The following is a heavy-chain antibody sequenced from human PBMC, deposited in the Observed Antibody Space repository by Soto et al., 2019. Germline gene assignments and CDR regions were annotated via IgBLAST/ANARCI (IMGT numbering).Heavy chain of an antibody. CDR2: IYYSGST. CDR1: GGSISSGDYY. CDR3: ARERPDGARLDP. V-gene: IGHV4-30-4*01. D-gene: IGHD6-6*01. Sequence: QVQLQESGPGLVKPSQTLSLTCTVSGGSISSGDYYWSWIRQPPGKGLAWIGYIYYSGSTYYSPSRVGRVXHXGHXSKNQVSPKLGSVTAADTAVYYCARERPDGARLDPWGQGTLVTVSS. J-gene: IGHJ5*02.